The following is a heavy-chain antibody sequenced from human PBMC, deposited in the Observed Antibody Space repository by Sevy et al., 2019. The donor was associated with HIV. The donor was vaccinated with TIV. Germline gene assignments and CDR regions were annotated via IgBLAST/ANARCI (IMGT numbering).Heavy chain of an antibody. Sequence: GGSLRLSCTASGFTFSSYDMNWVRQAPGKGLEWVSYITLSGSTIYYADSVKGRFTISRDNAKNSLYLQMNSLRAEDTAVYYCARDRQGITVAGTAIDYWGQGTLVTVSS. CDR3: ARDRQGITVAGTAIDY. CDR1: GFTFSSYD. D-gene: IGHD6-19*01. V-gene: IGHV3-48*03. J-gene: IGHJ4*02. CDR2: ITLSGSTI.